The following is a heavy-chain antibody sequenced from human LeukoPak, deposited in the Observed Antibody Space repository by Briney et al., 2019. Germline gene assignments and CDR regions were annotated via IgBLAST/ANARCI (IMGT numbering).Heavy chain of an antibody. D-gene: IGHD3-22*01. CDR2: ISITSDTI. J-gene: IGHJ4*02. CDR1: GFTFSEYS. Sequence: GGSLRLSCAASGFTFSEYSMSGVREAPGGGREGVSYISITSDTIYYADSVKGRFTSSKDNAKISVYLQMNSLRAEDTAVYYCARSSGYPFFDYWGQGTLVTVSS. V-gene: IGHV3-48*01. CDR3: ARSSGYPFFDY.